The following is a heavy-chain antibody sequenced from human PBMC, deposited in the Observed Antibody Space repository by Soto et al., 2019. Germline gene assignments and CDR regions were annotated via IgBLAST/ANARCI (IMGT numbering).Heavy chain of an antibody. J-gene: IGHJ6*03. CDR1: GFTFSSYW. CDR3: ASGPVVEFYYYMDV. CDR2: IKQDGSEK. Sequence: GGSLRLSCAASGFTFSSYWMSWVRQAPGKGLEWVANIKQDGSEKYYVDSVKGRFTISRDNAKNSLYLQMNSLRAEDTAVYYCASGPVVEFYYYMDVWGKGTTVTVSS. D-gene: IGHD3-10*01. V-gene: IGHV3-7*01.